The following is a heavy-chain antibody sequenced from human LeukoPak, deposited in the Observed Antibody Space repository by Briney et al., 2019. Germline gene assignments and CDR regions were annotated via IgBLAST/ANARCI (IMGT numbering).Heavy chain of an antibody. J-gene: IGHJ4*02. D-gene: IGHD3-10*01. CDR3: ARGKYYGSGSYQY. V-gene: IGHV3-11*06. CDR1: GFTFSDYY. CDR2: ISSSSSYT. Sequence: GGSLRLSCAASGFTFSDYYMSWIRQAPGKGLEWVSYISSSSSYTNYADSVKGRLTISRDNAKNSLYLQMNSLRAEDTAVYYCARGKYYGSGSYQYWGQGTLVTVSS.